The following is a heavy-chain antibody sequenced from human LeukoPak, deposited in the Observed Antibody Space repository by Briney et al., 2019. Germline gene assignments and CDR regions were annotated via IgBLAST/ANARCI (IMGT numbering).Heavy chain of an antibody. Sequence: GGSLRLSRAASGFTFSTYSMNWVRQAPGKGLEWVSGISGSGGSTDYADSLKGRFTISRDNSKNTLYPQMNSLRAEDTAVYYCAKTPVRRFPLYFDYWGQGTLVTVSS. CDR3: AKTPVRRFPLYFDY. J-gene: IGHJ4*02. CDR1: GFTFSTYS. CDR2: ISGSGGST. V-gene: IGHV3-23*01. D-gene: IGHD3-3*01.